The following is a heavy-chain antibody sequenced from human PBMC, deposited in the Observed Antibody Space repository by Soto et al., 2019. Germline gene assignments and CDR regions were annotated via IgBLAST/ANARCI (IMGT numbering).Heavy chain of an antibody. CDR1: GSIFSGYG. Sequence: QEQLAESGGGVVQPGRSLRLSCAASGSIFSGYGMHWVRQAPGKGLEWVAVIWYDGSNKYYADSVKGRFTISRDNSKNMHYLQMDSLRAEDMAVYYCARERIGGTAFRGFCDYWGQGTLVTVAS. CDR2: IWYDGSNK. J-gene: IGHJ4*02. CDR3: ARERIGGTAFRGFCDY. D-gene: IGHD1-7*01. V-gene: IGHV3-33*01.